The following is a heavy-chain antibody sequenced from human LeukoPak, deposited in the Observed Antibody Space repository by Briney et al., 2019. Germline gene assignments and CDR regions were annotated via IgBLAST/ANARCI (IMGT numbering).Heavy chain of an antibody. CDR1: GFTFSGSA. J-gene: IGHJ4*02. D-gene: IGHD3-22*01. CDR2: IRSKANSYAT. V-gene: IGHV3-73*01. CDR3: TRRLADSSGSLDY. Sequence: GGSLRLSCAASGFTFSGSAMHWVRQASGKGLEWVGRIRSKANSYATAYAASVKGRFTISRDDSKNTAYLQMNSLKTEDTAVYYCTRRLADSSGSLDYWGRGTLVTVSS.